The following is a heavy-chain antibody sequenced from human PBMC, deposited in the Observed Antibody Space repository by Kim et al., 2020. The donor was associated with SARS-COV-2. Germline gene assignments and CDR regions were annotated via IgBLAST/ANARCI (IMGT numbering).Heavy chain of an antibody. D-gene: IGHD1-20*01. CDR3: ARDLINNWKVELDY. Sequence: AQKCQGRVTMTRDTSTSKVYMELGSLGSEDTAVYYCARDLINNWKVELDYWGQGTLVTVSS. V-gene: IGHV1-46*01. J-gene: IGHJ4*02.